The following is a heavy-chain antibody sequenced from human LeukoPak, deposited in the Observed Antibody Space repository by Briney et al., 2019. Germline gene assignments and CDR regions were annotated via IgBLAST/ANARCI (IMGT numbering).Heavy chain of an antibody. J-gene: IGHJ3*02. CDR1: DASFSSHY. D-gene: IGHD4-17*01. V-gene: IGHV4-59*11. Sequence: NPSETLSLTCAVSDASFSSHYWTWIRQPPGKGLEWIGYISYIGRTNYNPSLKSRVTSSIDTSKNHFSLKLSSVTAADTAVYYCASDLVTVTKEFDIWGQGTMVSVSS. CDR3: ASDLVTVTKEFDI. CDR2: ISYIGRT.